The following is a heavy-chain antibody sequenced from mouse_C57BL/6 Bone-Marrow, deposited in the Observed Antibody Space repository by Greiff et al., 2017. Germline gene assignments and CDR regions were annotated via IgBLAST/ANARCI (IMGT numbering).Heavy chain of an antibody. CDR1: GYTFTSYG. J-gene: IGHJ1*03. V-gene: IGHV1-81*01. CDR2: IYPRSGNT. CDR3: ARWLIYWDFDV. D-gene: IGHD2-2*01. Sequence: VQLQQSGAELARPGASVKLSCKASGYTFTSYGISWVKQRTGQGLEWIGEIYPRSGNTYYNEKFKGKATLTADKSSSTAYMELRSRTSEDSAVYFCARWLIYWDFDVWGTGTTVTVSS.